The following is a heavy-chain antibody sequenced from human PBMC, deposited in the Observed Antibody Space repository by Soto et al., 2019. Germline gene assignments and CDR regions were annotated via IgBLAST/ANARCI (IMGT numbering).Heavy chain of an antibody. D-gene: IGHD6-13*01. CDR3: ARDLGQQLVDY. Sequence: ASVKVSCKASGYTFTSYGISWVRQAPGQGLEWMGWISAYNANTNYAQNLQGRVTMTTDTSTSTAYMDLRSLRSDDTAVYYCARDLGQQLVDYWGQGTLVTVSS. V-gene: IGHV1-18*01. CDR1: GYTFTSYG. CDR2: ISAYNANT. J-gene: IGHJ4*02.